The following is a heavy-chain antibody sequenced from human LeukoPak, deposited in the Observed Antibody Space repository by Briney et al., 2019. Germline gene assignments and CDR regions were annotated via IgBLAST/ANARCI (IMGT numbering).Heavy chain of an antibody. CDR2: IYYSGST. CDR3: ARARTTYRYSSGWYSDY. J-gene: IGHJ4*02. V-gene: IGHV4-30-4*08. Sequence: SQTLSLTCTVSGGSISSGDYYWSWIRQPPGKGLEWIGYIYYSGSTYYNPSLKSRVTLSVDTSKNQFSLKLSSVTDADTAVYYCARARTTYRYSSGWYSDYCGQGTLVTVSS. D-gene: IGHD6-19*01. CDR1: GGSISSGDYY.